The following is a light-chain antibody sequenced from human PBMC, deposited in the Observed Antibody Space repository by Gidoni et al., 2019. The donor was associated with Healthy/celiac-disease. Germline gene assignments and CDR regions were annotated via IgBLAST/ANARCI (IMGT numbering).Light chain of an antibody. CDR1: QSLLHSNGYNY. CDR2: LGS. J-gene: IGKJ2*02. CDR3: MQALQTPRT. Sequence: IGMTHSPPSLPVTPGEPPSISCRSSQSLLHSNGYNYLDWYLQKPGQSPQLLIYLGSNRASGVPDRFSGSGSGTDFTLKISRVEAEDVGVYYCMQALQTPRTFGQGTKLEIK. V-gene: IGKV2-28*01.